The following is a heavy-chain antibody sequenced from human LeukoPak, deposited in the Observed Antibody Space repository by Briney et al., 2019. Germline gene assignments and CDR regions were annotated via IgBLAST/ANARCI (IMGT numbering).Heavy chain of an antibody. CDR2: IIPIFGTA. CDR1: GYTFTSYG. CDR3: AVILYYYDSKWFDP. Sequence: GASVKVSCKASGYTFTSYGISWVRQAPGQGLEWMGGIIPIFGTANYAQKFQGRVTITTDESTSTAYMELSSLRSEDTAVYYCAVILYYYDSKWFDPWGQGTLVTVSS. V-gene: IGHV1-69*05. J-gene: IGHJ5*02. D-gene: IGHD3-22*01.